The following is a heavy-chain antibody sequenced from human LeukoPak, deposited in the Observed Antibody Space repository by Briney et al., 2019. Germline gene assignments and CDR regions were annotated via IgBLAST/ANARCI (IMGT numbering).Heavy chain of an antibody. D-gene: IGHD4-17*01. V-gene: IGHV1-2*06. CDR3: ARVKMTTVTTYDY. Sequence: GASVKVSCKASGYTFTGYYLHWVRQAPGQGLECMCLINPNSGGTNYAQKFQGRVTMTRDTSISTAYMELSRLRSDDTAVYYCARVKMTTVTTYDYWGQGTLVTVSS. J-gene: IGHJ4*02. CDR1: GYTFTGYY. CDR2: INPNSGGT.